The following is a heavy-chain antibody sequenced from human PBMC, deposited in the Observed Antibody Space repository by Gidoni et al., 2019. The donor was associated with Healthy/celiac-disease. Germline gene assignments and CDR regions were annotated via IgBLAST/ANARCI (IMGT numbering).Heavy chain of an antibody. Sequence: QVQLQESGPGLVKPSQTLSLTCTVSGGSISSGSYYWSWIRQPAGKGLEWIGRIYTSGSTNYNPSLKSRVTISVDTSKNQFSLKLSSVTAADTAVYYCARDPRATYYYYGMDVWGQGTTVTVSS. D-gene: IGHD5-12*01. J-gene: IGHJ6*02. CDR3: ARDPRATYYYYGMDV. CDR1: GGSISSGSYY. CDR2: IYTSGST. V-gene: IGHV4-61*02.